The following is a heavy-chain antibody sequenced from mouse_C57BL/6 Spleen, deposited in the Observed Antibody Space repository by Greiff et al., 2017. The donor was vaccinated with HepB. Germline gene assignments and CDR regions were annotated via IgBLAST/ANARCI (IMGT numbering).Heavy chain of an antibody. CDR1: GFTFSSYG. V-gene: IGHV5-6*01. J-gene: IGHJ4*01. Sequence: EVKLMESGGDLVKPGGSLKLSCAASGFTFSSYGMSWVRQTPDKRLAWVATISSGGSYTYYPDSVKGRFTISRDNAKNTLYLQMSSLKSEDTALYYCARQGIYYDYDGPFYYAMDYWGQGTSVTVSS. CDR2: ISSGGSYT. CDR3: ARQGIYYDYDGPFYYAMDY. D-gene: IGHD2-4*01.